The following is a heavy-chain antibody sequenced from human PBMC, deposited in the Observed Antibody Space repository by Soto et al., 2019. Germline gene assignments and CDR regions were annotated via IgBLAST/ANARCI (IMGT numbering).Heavy chain of an antibody. J-gene: IGHJ4*02. CDR1: GFTFTNYG. Sequence: EAQLLESGGGFIQPGESLRLSCAACGFTFTNYGMSWVRQAPGKGLKWDSTINENGGRTYYADSVKGRLTISRDNSKNTLYLQMNSLRAEDTAVYYCATRGGDYWGQGTLVTVTS. CDR3: ATRGGDY. CDR2: INENGGRT. V-gene: IGHV3-23*01. D-gene: IGHD6-25*01.